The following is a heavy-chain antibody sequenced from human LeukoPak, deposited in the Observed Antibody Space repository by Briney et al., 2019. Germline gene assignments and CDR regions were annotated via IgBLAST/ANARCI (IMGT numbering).Heavy chain of an antibody. D-gene: IGHD2-15*01. CDR1: GYTFTSYG. CDR2: ISAYNGNT. J-gene: IGHJ4*02. V-gene: IGHV1-18*01. Sequence: ASVKVSCKASGYTFTSYGISWVRQAPGQGLEWMGWISAYNGNTNYAQKLQGRVTMTTDISTSTAYMELRSLRSDDTAVYYCARARCSGGSCYQDDYWGQGTLVTVSS. CDR3: ARARCSGGSCYQDDY.